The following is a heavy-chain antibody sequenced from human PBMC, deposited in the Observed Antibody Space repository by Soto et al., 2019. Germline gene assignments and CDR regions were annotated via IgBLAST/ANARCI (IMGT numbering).Heavy chain of an antibody. CDR1: GFTFSSYI. CDR2: ISSSSSYI. V-gene: IGHV3-21*01. D-gene: IGHD4-17*01. Sequence: PGGSLRLSCAASGFTFSSYIMNWARQAPGKGLEWVSSISSSSSYIYYADSVKGRFTISRDNAKNSLYLQMNSLRAEDTAVYYCVRDGKDYALDYWGQGTLVTVSS. J-gene: IGHJ4*02. CDR3: VRDGKDYALDY.